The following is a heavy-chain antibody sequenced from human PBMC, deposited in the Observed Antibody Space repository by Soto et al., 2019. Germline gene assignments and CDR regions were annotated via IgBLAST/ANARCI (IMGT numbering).Heavy chain of an antibody. V-gene: IGHV4-34*02. CDR1: GGSFSAYY. Sequence: QVQLQQWGAGLLKPSETLSLTCAVYGGSFSAYYWSWIRQPPGKGLEWIGEINHSGSTNYNPSLKSRVTVSVDTSKNQFSRKLSSVTAADTAVYYCAAKDRSGYYYAYWGRGTLVTVSS. J-gene: IGHJ4*02. D-gene: IGHD3-22*01. CDR2: INHSGST. CDR3: AAKDRSGYYYAY.